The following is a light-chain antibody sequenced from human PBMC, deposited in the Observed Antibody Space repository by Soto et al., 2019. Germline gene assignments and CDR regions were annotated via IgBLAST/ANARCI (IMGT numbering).Light chain of an antibody. CDR3: QQYNSYS. Sequence: IQLTQTPSSMSSSLGDRVPITCRASQGISSWLAWYQQKPGKAPKLLIYDASSLESGVPSRFSGSGSGTEFTLTISSLQPDDFATYYCQQYNSYSFGQGTKVDIK. V-gene: IGKV1-5*01. J-gene: IGKJ1*01. CDR1: QGISSW. CDR2: DAS.